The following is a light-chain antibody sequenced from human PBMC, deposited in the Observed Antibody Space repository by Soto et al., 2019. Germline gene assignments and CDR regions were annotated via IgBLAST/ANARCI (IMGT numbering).Light chain of an antibody. J-gene: IGLJ1*01. Sequence: QPVLTQPPSVSGAPGQRVTISCTGSGSNIGAGYDVHWYQQFPGTAPKLLIYGNNNRPSGVPDRFSGSKSCTAASLAITGLQAEDEAADYCQSYDSSLSEVFGTGTKLTVL. V-gene: IGLV1-40*01. CDR3: QSYDSSLSEV. CDR1: GSNIGAGYD. CDR2: GNN.